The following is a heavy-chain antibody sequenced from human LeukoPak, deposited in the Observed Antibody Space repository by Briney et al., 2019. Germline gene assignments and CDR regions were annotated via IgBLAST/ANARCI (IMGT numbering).Heavy chain of an antibody. J-gene: IGHJ4*02. V-gene: IGHV3-33*06. CDR1: GFTFSSYG. Sequence: QAGGSLRLSCAASGFTFSSYGMHWVRQAPGKGLEWVAVIWYDGSNKYYADSVKGRFTISRDNSKNTLYLQMSSLRAEDTAVYYCAKDRGYSGYDCFDYWGQGTLVTVSS. D-gene: IGHD5-12*01. CDR2: IWYDGSNK. CDR3: AKDRGYSGYDCFDY.